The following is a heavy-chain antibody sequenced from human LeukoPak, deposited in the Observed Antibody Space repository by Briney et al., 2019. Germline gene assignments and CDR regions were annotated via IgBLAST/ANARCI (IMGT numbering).Heavy chain of an antibody. Sequence: PSETLSLTCTVSGGCISSYYWSWIRQPAGKGLEWIGRIYTSGSTNYNPSLKSRVTMSVDTSKNQFSLKLSSVTAADTAVYYCARDAAGGCSGGSCYPNYYYYMDVWGKGTTVTISS. V-gene: IGHV4-4*07. CDR1: GGCISSYY. J-gene: IGHJ6*03. D-gene: IGHD2-15*01. CDR2: IYTSGST. CDR3: ARDAAGGCSGGSCYPNYYYYMDV.